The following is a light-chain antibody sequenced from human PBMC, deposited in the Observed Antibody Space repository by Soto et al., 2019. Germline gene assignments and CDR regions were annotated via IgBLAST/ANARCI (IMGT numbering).Light chain of an antibody. CDR3: ASWDHSLDCWV. CDR1: ISNIGRNN. V-gene: IGLV1-44*01. CDR2: ENS. Sequence: QSVLTQPPSASGTPGLRVTISCSGSISNIGRNNVCWFQQLPGTAPKLLIYENSRRPSGVPDRFFGSKSGTSASLAISGLQSEDEADYYCASWDHSLDCWVFGEGTKLTVL. J-gene: IGLJ3*02.